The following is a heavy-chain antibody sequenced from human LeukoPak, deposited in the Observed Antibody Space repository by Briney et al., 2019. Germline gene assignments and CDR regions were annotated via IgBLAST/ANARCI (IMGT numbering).Heavy chain of an antibody. J-gene: IGHJ3*02. V-gene: IGHV1-2*02. CDR2: INPNSGGT. D-gene: IGHD6-25*01. CDR1: GYTSTGYL. Sequence: GASVKVSCKASGYTSTGYLLHWVRQAPGQGLEWMGWINPNSGGTNYAQKFQGRVTMTRDTSISAAYMDLSSLRFDDTAVYYCARVSSASGAFDIWGQGTMVTVSS. CDR3: ARVSSASGAFDI.